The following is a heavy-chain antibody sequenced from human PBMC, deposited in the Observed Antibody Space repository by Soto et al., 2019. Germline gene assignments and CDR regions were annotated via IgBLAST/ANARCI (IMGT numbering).Heavy chain of an antibody. CDR3: ARLYGSGSYQTAGIDY. CDR2: IYYSGST. V-gene: IGHV4-31*03. CDR1: GGSISSGGYY. J-gene: IGHJ4*02. D-gene: IGHD3-10*01. Sequence: SETLSLTCTVSGGSISSGGYYWSWIHQHPGKGLEWIGYIYYSGSTYYNPSLKSRVTISVDTSKNQFSLKLSSVTAADTAVYYCARLYGSGSYQTAGIDYWGQGTLVTVSS.